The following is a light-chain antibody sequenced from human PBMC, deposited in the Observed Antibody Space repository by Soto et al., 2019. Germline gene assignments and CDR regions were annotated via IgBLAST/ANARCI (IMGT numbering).Light chain of an antibody. Sequence: DIQMTQSPSSLSASVGDRVTITCQASQDISDYLNWYQHKPGKAPKLLIYDASSLETGLPSRFSGSGSGTDFTFTISSLQPEDIATYYCQQYDNLPLTFGGATKVEIK. CDR3: QQYDNLPLT. J-gene: IGKJ4*01. V-gene: IGKV1-33*01. CDR1: QDISDY. CDR2: DAS.